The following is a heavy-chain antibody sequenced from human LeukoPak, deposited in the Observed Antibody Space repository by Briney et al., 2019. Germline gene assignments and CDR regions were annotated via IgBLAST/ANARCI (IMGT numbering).Heavy chain of an antibody. J-gene: IGHJ4*02. CDR1: GFTFSSHW. CDR3: VRGSSGWKGGDY. V-gene: IGHV3-7*01. Sequence: GGSLRLSCAASGFTFSSHWMKWVRQAPGKGPEWVATIKYDGSEKYYVDSVKGLFTISRDNAKNSLYLQTDSLRVEDTAVYYCVRGSSGWKGGDYWGQGTLATVSS. D-gene: IGHD6-19*01. CDR2: IKYDGSEK.